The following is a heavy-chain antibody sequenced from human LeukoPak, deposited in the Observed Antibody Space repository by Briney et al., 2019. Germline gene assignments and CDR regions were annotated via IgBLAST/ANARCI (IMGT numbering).Heavy chain of an antibody. V-gene: IGHV3-30-3*01. D-gene: IGHD3-10*01. CDR1: GFTFSSYA. J-gene: IGHJ5*02. CDR3: ARGPPMVRGVIANWFDP. Sequence: GGSLRLSCAASGFTFSSYAMHWVRQTPGKGLEWVAVISYDGSNKYYADSVKGRFTISRDNSKNTLYLQMNSLRAEDTAVYYCARGPPMVRGVIANWFDPWGQGTLVTVSS. CDR2: ISYDGSNK.